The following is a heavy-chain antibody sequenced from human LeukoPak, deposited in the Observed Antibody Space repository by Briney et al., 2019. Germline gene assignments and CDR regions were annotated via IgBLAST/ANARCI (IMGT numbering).Heavy chain of an antibody. CDR1: GGSFSGYY. V-gene: IGHV4-34*01. CDR2: INHSGST. D-gene: IGHD6-19*01. CDR3: ARARGGIAVAGTKYYFDY. J-gene: IGHJ4*02. Sequence: SETLSLTCAVYGGSFSGYYWSWIRQPPGKGLEWIGEINHSGSTNYNPSLKSRVTISVDTSKNQFSLKLSSVTAADTAVYYCARARGGIAVAGTKYYFDYWGQGTLVTVSS.